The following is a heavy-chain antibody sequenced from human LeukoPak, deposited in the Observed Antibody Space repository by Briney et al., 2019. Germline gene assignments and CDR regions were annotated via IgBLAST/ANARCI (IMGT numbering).Heavy chain of an antibody. CDR2: ISSSGSTI. J-gene: IGHJ3*02. V-gene: IGHV3-48*03. CDR1: GFTFSSYE. CDR3: ARVSIVEAGYDAFDI. D-gene: IGHD6-19*01. Sequence: PGGSLRLSCAASGFTFSSYEMNWVRQAPGKGLEWVSYISSSGSTIYYADSVKGRFTISRDNSKNTLYLQMNSLRVEDTAVYYCARVSIVEAGYDAFDIWGQGTMVSVSS.